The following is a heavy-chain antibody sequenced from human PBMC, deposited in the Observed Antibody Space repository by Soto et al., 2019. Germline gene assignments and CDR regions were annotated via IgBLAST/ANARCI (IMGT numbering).Heavy chain of an antibody. J-gene: IGHJ4*01. CDR3: ATDRSRYDRRGYYCPDY. D-gene: IGHD3-22*01. CDR2: IIPILGTP. CDR1: GDTFSTYS. Sequence: SVKVSCKVSGDTFSTYSISWVRQAPGQGLEWLGGIIPILGTPSYAQRFKDRVTITAEKSTSTAYMEVSSLRSEDTAVYYCATDRSRYDRRGYYCPDYWGQ. V-gene: IGHV1-69*08.